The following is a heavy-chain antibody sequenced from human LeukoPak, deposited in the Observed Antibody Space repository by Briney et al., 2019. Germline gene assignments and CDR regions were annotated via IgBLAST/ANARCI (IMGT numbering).Heavy chain of an antibody. V-gene: IGHV3-23*01. Sequence: GGSLRLSCAASGFTFSSYAMSWVRQAPGKGLEWVSVISGSGGSTYYADSVKGRFTISRDSSKNTLYLQMNSLRAEDTAVYYCAKDDTYYYGSGSAKDYWGQGTLVTVSS. CDR2: ISGSGGST. J-gene: IGHJ4*02. CDR3: AKDDTYYYGSGSAKDY. CDR1: GFTFSSYA. D-gene: IGHD3-10*01.